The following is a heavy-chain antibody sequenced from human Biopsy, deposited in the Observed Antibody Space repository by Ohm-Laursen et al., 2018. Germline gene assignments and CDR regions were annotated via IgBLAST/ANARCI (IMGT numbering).Heavy chain of an antibody. V-gene: IGHV4-34*08. CDR3: GNEVHGRDY. D-gene: IGHD2-15*01. Sequence: SETLSLTCAVFGKTFSDYQWSWIRQPPGKGLEWIGQINQVGTTNYNPSLKSRVPISADAPKYEFSLRLTSVTAADTAVYLCGNEVHGRDYWGLGAQVTVSS. CDR2: INQVGTT. J-gene: IGHJ4*02. CDR1: GKTFSDYQ.